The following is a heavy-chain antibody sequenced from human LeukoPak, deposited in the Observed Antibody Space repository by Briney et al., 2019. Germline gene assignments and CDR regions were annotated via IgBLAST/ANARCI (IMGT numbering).Heavy chain of an antibody. CDR3: ARPTPGGWYYFDY. V-gene: IGHV3-48*03. Sequence: GGSLRLSCAASGFTFTSYAMNWVRQAPGKGLEWVSYISSSGSTIYYADSVKGRFTISRDNAKNSLYLQMNSLRAEDTAVYYCARPTPGGWYYFDYWGQGTLVTVSS. J-gene: IGHJ4*02. D-gene: IGHD6-19*01. CDR1: GFTFTSYA. CDR2: ISSSGSTI.